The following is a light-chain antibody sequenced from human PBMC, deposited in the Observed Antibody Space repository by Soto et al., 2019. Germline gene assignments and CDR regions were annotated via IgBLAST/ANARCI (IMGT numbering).Light chain of an antibody. V-gene: IGKV1-12*01. CDR2: AAY. CDR1: QDISNG. J-gene: IGKJ2*03. CDR3: HQANSFPPYS. Sequence: DIQMTQSPSSVSASVGDRVTITCRASQDISNGLAWYQHKPGKAPKLLIYAAYKLHSGVPSRVSGSGSGTDFTLTISGLQPEDFATYYCHQANSFPPYSFGQGTKVDI.